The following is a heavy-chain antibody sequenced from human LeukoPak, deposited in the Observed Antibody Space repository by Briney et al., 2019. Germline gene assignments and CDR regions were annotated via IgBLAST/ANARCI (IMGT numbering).Heavy chain of an antibody. CDR2: IYYSGST. CDR1: GGSISSYY. J-gene: IGHJ4*02. Sequence: SETLSLTCTVSGGSISSYYWSWIRQPPGKGLEWIGYIYYSGSTNCNPSLKSRVTISVDTSKNQFSLKLSSVTAADTAVYYCARGSTYYDFWSGYLAAGYFDYWGQGTLVTVSS. D-gene: IGHD3-3*01. CDR3: ARGSTYYDFWSGYLAAGYFDY. V-gene: IGHV4-59*01.